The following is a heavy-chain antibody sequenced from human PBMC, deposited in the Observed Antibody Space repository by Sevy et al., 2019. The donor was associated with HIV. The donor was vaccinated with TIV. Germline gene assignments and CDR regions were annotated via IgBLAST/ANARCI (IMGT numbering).Heavy chain of an antibody. Sequence: ASVKVSCKTSGYSFNMYGISWVRQAPGQGLESMGWISAYTGDTDYRQMFRGRVTMTTDESTNTAYMELRRLTSDDTAVYYCARHRPQGVVIIPGSGYHYGADFWGQWTMVTVSS. V-gene: IGHV1-18*01. D-gene: IGHD3-3*01. CDR2: ISAYTGDT. CDR1: GYSFNMYG. CDR3: ARHRPQGVVIIPGSGYHYGADF. J-gene: IGHJ6*02.